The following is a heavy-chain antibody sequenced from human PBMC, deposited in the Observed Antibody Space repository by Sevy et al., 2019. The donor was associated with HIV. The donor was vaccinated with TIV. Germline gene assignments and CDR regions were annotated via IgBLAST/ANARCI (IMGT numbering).Heavy chain of an antibody. CDR2: IYYSGST. CDR1: GDSISSYY. CDR3: ATQRGALFDP. D-gene: IGHD3-10*01. V-gene: IGHV4-59*08. Sequence: SETLSLTCTVSGDSISSYYWSWIRQPPGKGLEWIGYIYYSGSTNYNPSLKSRGTISVDTSKNQFSLKLSSVTAADTAVYYCATQRGALFDPWGQGTLVTVSS. J-gene: IGHJ5*02.